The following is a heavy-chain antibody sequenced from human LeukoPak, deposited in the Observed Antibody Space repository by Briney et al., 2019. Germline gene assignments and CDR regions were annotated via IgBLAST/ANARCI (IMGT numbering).Heavy chain of an antibody. V-gene: IGHV3-74*01. D-gene: IGHD3-3*01. CDR3: ARAPSEIGGYYPEYFRH. Sequence: GGSLRLSCAASGFTFSTYWMHWVRQAPGKGLVWVYRIKSDGSTNYADSVKGRFTISRDNAKNTLSLQMNSLRPEDTGVYYCARAPSEIGGYYPEYFRHWGQGTLVTVSS. CDR1: GFTFSTYW. CDR2: IKSDGST. J-gene: IGHJ1*01.